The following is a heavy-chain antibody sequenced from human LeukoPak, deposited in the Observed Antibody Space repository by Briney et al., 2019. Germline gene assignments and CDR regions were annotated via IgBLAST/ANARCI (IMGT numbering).Heavy chain of an antibody. CDR3: ARDSVVPASYYYYKDV. Sequence: SQTLSLTCTVSGGSISSGGYYWSWIRQPPGKGLEWIGYIYHSGSTYYNPSLKSRVTISVDRSKNQFSLKLSSVTAADTAVYYCARDSVVPASYYYYKDVWGKGTTVTVSS. V-gene: IGHV4-30-2*01. CDR2: IYHSGST. J-gene: IGHJ6*03. CDR1: GGSISSGGYY. D-gene: IGHD2-2*01.